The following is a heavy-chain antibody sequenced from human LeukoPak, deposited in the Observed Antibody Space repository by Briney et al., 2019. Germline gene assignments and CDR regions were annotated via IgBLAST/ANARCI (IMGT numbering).Heavy chain of an antibody. D-gene: IGHD3-16*01. CDR3: AKEGGGAFDI. V-gene: IGHV3-7*04. CDR2: IKEDGSEK. CDR1: GLTFRSYW. J-gene: IGHJ3*02. Sequence: GGSLRLSCAASGLTFRSYWMSWVRQAPGKGLEWVANIKEDGSEKYYVDSVKGRFTISRDNAKNSLYLQMNSLRAEDTAMYYCAKEGGGAFDIWGQGTMVTVSS.